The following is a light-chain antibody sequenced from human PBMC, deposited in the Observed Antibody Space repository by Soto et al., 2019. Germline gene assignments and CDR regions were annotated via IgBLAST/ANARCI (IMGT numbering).Light chain of an antibody. CDR2: GAS. J-gene: IGKJ1*01. V-gene: IGKV3-20*01. CDR3: QQYGSSPKT. CDR1: QSVNIH. Sequence: DIALTQSPAPLSVSAGEGANLSCRASQSVNIHLAWYQQKPGQAPRLLIFGASARATGIPAKFSGSGSGTDFTLTISRLEPEDFAVYYCQQYGSSPKTFGQGTKVDI.